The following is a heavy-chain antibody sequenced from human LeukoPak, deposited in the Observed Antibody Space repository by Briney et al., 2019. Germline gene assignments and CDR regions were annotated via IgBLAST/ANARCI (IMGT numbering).Heavy chain of an antibody. D-gene: IGHD2-15*01. V-gene: IGHV3-74*01. J-gene: IGHJ3*01. CDR1: GFTFSSYW. Sequence: PGESLRLSCAASGFTFSSYWMHWVRHTPEKGLVWVSRINSDGSSTSYADSVKGRFTISRDNAKNTLYLQMSSLRAEDTAVYYCGRVFGVVARAFDLWGQGTLVTVSS. CDR2: INSDGSST. CDR3: GRVFGVVARAFDL.